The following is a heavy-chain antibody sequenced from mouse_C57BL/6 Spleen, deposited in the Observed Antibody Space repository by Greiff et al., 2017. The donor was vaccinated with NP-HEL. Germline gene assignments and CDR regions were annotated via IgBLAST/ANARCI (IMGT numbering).Heavy chain of an antibody. D-gene: IGHD1-1*01. J-gene: IGHJ4*01. CDR2: IYPSDSET. V-gene: IGHV1-61*01. Sequence: VQLQQPGAELVRPGSSVQLSCKASGYTFTSYWLDWVKQRPGQGLDWIGNIYPSDSETHYNQKFKDKATLTVDKSSSTAYMQLSSLTSEDSAVYYCARSRDYYGSSSYYYAMDYWGQGTSVTVSS. CDR1: GYTFTSYW. CDR3: ARSRDYYGSSSYYYAMDY.